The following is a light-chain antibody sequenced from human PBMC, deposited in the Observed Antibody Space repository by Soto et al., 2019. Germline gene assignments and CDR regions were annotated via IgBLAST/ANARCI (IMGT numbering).Light chain of an antibody. V-gene: IGKV1-17*01. CDR1: QGIKND. CDR3: LRYNTFPWT. CDR2: AAS. J-gene: IGKJ1*01. Sequence: DIQMTQSPSSLSASVGDRVTITCRASQGIKNDLGWYQQKPGTAPKRLIYAASSLQSGVPSRFSGSGSGTQFTLTINSLQPEDLASYYCLRYNTFPWTFGQGTKVEIK.